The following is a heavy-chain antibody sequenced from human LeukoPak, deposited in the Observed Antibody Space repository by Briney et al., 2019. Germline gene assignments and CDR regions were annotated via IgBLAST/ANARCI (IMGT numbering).Heavy chain of an antibody. J-gene: IGHJ5*02. CDR2: IYYSGST. CDR1: GGSISSYY. Sequence: SETLSLTCTVSGGSISSYYWSWIRQPPGKGLEWIGYIYYSGSTNYSPSLKSRVTISVDTSKNQFSLKLSSVTAADTAVYYCARLEEGITMVRENDNWFDPWGQGTLVTVSS. D-gene: IGHD3-10*01. V-gene: IGHV4-59*08. CDR3: ARLEEGITMVRENDNWFDP.